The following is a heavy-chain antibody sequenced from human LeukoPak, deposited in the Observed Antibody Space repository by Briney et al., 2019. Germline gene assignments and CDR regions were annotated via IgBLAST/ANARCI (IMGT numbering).Heavy chain of an antibody. CDR1: GGSISSGSYY. CDR2: IYTSGST. D-gene: IGHD5-24*01. Sequence: SETLSLTCTVSGGSISSGSYYWSWIRQPAGKGLEWIGRIYTSGSTNYNPSLKSRVTISVDTSKNQFSLKLSSVTAADTAVYYCARHFGWLQSSSHFDYWGQGTLVTVSS. V-gene: IGHV4-61*02. J-gene: IGHJ4*02. CDR3: ARHFGWLQSSSHFDY.